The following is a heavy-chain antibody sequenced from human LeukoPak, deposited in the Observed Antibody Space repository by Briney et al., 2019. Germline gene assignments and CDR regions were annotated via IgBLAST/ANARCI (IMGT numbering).Heavy chain of an antibody. J-gene: IGHJ4*02. CDR1: GFTFSNYA. CDR2: LGGGGIDT. V-gene: IGHV3-21*01. D-gene: IGHD1-26*01. CDR3: ARDHGFSGRYFDY. Sequence: GGSLRLSCAASGFTFSNYAMSWVRQAPGKGLEWVSTLGGGGIDTYYADSVKGRFTISRDNAKNSLYLQMNSLRAEDTAVYYCARDHGFSGRYFDYWGQGTLVTVPS.